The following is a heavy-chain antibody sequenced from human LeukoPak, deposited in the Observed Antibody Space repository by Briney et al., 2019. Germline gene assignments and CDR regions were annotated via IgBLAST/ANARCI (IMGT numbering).Heavy chain of an antibody. J-gene: IGHJ4*02. CDR1: GGSISRYY. CDR2: IYSSGST. V-gene: IGHV4-59*01. Sequence: SETLSLTCTVSGGSISRYYWSWIRQPPGKGLEWIGYIYSSGSTNYNPSLKSRVTISVDTSKNQFSLKLSSVTAADTAVYYCARWGIFDYWGQGTLVTVSS. D-gene: IGHD6-13*01. CDR3: ARWGIFDY.